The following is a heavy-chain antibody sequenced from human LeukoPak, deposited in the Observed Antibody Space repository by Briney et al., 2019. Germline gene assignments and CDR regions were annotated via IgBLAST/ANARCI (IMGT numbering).Heavy chain of an antibody. J-gene: IGHJ4*02. CDR2: TYQRSKWYN. CDR1: GDSVSINSAA. D-gene: IGHD6-19*01. Sequence: SQTLSLTCAISGDSVSINSAAWNWIRQSPSRGLEWLGRTYQRSKWYNDYAVSVKSRITINPDISKNQFSLQLDSVTPEDTAVYYCARSPSPYSSGWYFDYWGQGTLVTVSS. V-gene: IGHV6-1*01. CDR3: ARSPSPYSSGWYFDY.